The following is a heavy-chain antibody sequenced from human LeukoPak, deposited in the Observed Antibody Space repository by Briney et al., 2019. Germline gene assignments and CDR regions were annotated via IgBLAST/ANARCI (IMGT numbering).Heavy chain of an antibody. CDR2: IYYSGST. Sequence: SETLSLTCTVSGGSISSYYWSWIRQPPGKGLEWIGYIYYSGSTNYNPSLKSRVTISVDTSKNQFSLKLSSVTAADTAVYYCARVDGSSWSEFFDYWGQGTLVTVSS. D-gene: IGHD6-13*01. V-gene: IGHV4-59*01. CDR1: GGSISSYY. J-gene: IGHJ4*02. CDR3: ARVDGSSWSEFFDY.